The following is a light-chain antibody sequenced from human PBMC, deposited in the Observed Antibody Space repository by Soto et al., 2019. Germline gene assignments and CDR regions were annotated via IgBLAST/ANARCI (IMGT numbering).Light chain of an antibody. CDR3: QSYDSNLNGLYV. CDR1: SSNIGTNN. V-gene: IGLV1-40*01. CDR2: ANH. J-gene: IGLJ1*01. Sequence: QPLPTPPPCVSAAPGQRVTISCTRSSSNIGTNNVHCYPHLPGAAPKVLISANHNPPSAVPDRFSVSKSGTSASLAITGLQAEDEADYYCQSYDSNLNGLYVFGTGTKVTVL.